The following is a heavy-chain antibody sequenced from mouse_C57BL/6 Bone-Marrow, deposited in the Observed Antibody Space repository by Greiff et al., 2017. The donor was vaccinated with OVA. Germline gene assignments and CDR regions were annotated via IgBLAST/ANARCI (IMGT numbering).Heavy chain of an antibody. CDR2: INSDGGST. D-gene: IGHD1-1*01. CDR3: ARRVVASYWYFDV. V-gene: IGHV5-2*01. CDR1: EYEFPSHD. J-gene: IGHJ1*03. Sequence: EVQLQQSGGGLVQPGESLKLSCESNEYEFPSHDMSWVRKTPEKRLELVAAINSDGGSTYYPDTMERRFIISRDNTKKTLYLQMSSLRSEDTALYYCARRVVASYWYFDVWGTGTTVTVSS.